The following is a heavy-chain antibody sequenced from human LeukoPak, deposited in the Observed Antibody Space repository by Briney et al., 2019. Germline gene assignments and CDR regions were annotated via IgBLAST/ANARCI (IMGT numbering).Heavy chain of an antibody. D-gene: IGHD4-17*01. CDR1: GGSISSYY. J-gene: IGHJ4*02. V-gene: IGHV4-59*01. CDR3: ARGAWATVTHGPFDY. CDR2: IYYSGST. Sequence: SETLSLTCTVSGGSISSYYWSWIRQPPGRGLEWIGYIYYSGSTNYNPSLKSRVTISVDTSKNQFSLKLSSVTAADTAVYYCARGAWATVTHGPFDYWGQGTLVTVSS.